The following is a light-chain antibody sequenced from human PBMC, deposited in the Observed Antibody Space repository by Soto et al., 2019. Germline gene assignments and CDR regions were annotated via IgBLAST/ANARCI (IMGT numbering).Light chain of an antibody. J-gene: IGKJ3*01. Sequence: AIQMTKSPASLSASLGDRVTITCRASQGIRNDLDWFQQKPGKAPKLLIYAASNLQSGVPARFSGSGSGTDFTLTISSLQPEDFATYYCLQKYFYPFTFGPGTKVDIK. CDR1: QGIRND. V-gene: IGKV1-6*01. CDR2: AAS. CDR3: LQKYFYPFT.